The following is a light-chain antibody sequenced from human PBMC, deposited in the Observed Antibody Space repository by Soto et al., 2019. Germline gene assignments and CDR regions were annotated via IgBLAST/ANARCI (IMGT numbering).Light chain of an antibody. V-gene: IGLV1-40*01. J-gene: IGLJ3*02. Sequence: QSVLTQPPSVSGAPGQRVTMSCTGGSSNIGAGYDVHWFQHLPGTAPKLLIYGNINRLSGVPDRFSGSKSGTSASLAITGLQAEDEADYYCQSYDSSLSAWVFGGGTQLTVL. CDR1: SSNIGAGYD. CDR3: QSYDSSLSAWV. CDR2: GNI.